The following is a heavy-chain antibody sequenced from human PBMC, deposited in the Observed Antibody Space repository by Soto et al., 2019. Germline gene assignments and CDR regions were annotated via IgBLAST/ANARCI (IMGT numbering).Heavy chain of an antibody. CDR2: IKQDGSEK. CDR3: ARVFRFSGWAFDI. V-gene: IGHV3-7*01. D-gene: IGHD6-19*01. J-gene: IGHJ3*02. CDR1: GFTFSSYW. Sequence: GGSLRLSCAASGFTFSSYWMIWVRQAPGKGLEWVANIKQDGSEKYYVDSVKGRFTISRDNAKNSLYLQMNSLRAEDTAVYYCARVFRFSGWAFDIWGQGTMVTVSS.